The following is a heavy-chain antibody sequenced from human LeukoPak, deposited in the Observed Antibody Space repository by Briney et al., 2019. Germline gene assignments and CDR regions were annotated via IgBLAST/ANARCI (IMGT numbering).Heavy chain of an antibody. Sequence: SVTVSCKASGGTFSSYAISWVRQAPGQGLEWMGGIIPIFGTANYAQKFQGRVTITADESTSTAYMELSSLRSEDTAVYYCATGQNTYSSGWSSFDYWGQGTLVTVSS. CDR2: IIPIFGTA. CDR3: ATGQNTYSSGWSSFDY. D-gene: IGHD6-19*01. J-gene: IGHJ4*02. V-gene: IGHV1-69*13. CDR1: GGTFSSYA.